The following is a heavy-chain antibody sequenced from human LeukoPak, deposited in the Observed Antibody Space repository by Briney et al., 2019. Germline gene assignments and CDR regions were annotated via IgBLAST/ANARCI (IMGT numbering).Heavy chain of an antibody. D-gene: IGHD3-10*01. J-gene: IGHJ4*02. CDR3: AKVNQDGSGTYYLSYYFDY. CDR1: GLTFGSEA. V-gene: IGHV3-23*01. CDR2: ISGRGGSP. Sequence: GGATRLACGGSGLTFGSEAMKGVGEALGKKLEWVSGISGRGGSPHYADSVKGRFTISRDNSKNTLYLQMNSLRAEDTAVYYCAKVNQDGSGTYYLSYYFDYWGQGTLVTVSS.